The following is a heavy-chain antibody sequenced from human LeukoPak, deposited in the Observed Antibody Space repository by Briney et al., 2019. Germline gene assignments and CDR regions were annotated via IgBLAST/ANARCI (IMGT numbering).Heavy chain of an antibody. CDR2: MNHLLAT. J-gene: IGHJ6*02. CDR3: ARDRSHYGMDV. V-gene: IGHV4-34*01. Sequence: SETLSLTCDVYGGSLSDYCWTWIRQAPGKGLEWIGHMNHLLATTYNPSLESRVTISLDTSKSQFSLKLSSVTAADTAVYYCARDRSHYGMDVWGQGTTVTVSS. CDR1: GGSLSDYC.